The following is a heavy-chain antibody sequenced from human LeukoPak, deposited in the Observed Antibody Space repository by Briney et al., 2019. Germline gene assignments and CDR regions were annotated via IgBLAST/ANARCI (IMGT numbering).Heavy chain of an antibody. J-gene: IGHJ5*02. Sequence: ASETLSLTCTVSGGSISSYYWSWIRQPAGKGLEWIGRIYTSGSTNYNPSLKSRVTMSVDTSKNQFSLKLSSVTAADTAVYYCARDLNGDYYGLYNWFDPWGQGTLVTVSS. CDR2: IYTSGST. CDR1: GGSISSYY. V-gene: IGHV4-4*07. CDR3: ARDLNGDYYGLYNWFDP. D-gene: IGHD4-17*01.